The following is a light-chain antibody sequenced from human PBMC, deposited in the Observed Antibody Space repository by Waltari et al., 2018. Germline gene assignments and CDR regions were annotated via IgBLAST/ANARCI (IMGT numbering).Light chain of an antibody. J-gene: IGLJ2*01. CDR2: RND. CDR1: SSNVGSNV. CDR3: AAWDDSLNGRWV. Sequence: QSEMSQPPSVSGTPGQTVTISCSGRSSNVGSNVVNWYQQLPGTAPKLLIYRNDQRPSGVPDRFSGSKSGTSASLAISVLQSEDEADYYCAAWDDSLNGRWVFGAGTKLTVL. V-gene: IGLV1-44*01.